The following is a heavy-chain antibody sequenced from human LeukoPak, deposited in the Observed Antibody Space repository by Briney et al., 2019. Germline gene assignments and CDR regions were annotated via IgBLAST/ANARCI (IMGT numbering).Heavy chain of an antibody. J-gene: IGHJ4*02. V-gene: IGHV4-34*01. D-gene: IGHD3-22*01. CDR2: INHSGST. CDR3: AGLIVGRVLGV. Sequence: PSETLSLTCAAYGGSFSGYYWSWIRQPPGKGLEWIGEINHSGSTNYNPSLKSRVTISVDTSKNQFSLKLSSVTAADTAVYYCAGLIVGRVLGVWGQGTLVTVSS. CDR1: GGSFSGYY.